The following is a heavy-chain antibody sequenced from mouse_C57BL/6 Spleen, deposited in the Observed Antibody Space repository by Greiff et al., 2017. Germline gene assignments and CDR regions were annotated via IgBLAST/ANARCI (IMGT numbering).Heavy chain of an antibody. J-gene: IGHJ3*01. D-gene: IGHD4-1*01. CDR3: ARWGWDGAY. CDR2: IYPRSGNT. Sequence: VQLQQSGAELARPGASVKLSCKASGYTFTSYGISWVKQRTGQGLEWIGEIYPRSGNTYYNEKFKGKAKLPADKSSSTAYMELRSLTSEDSAVYFCARWGWDGAYWGQGTLVTVSA. CDR1: GYTFTSYG. V-gene: IGHV1-81*01.